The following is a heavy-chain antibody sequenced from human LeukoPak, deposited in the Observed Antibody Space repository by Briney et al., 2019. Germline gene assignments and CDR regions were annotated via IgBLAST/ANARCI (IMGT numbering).Heavy chain of an antibody. V-gene: IGHV1-2*02. CDR3: ARGAVPVFYYYMDV. Sequence: ASVKVSCKASGYTFTGYFMHWVRQAPGQGLEWMGWINPNSGGTNYAQKFQGRVTMTRDTSISTAYMELSRLGSDDTAVYYCARGAVPVFYYYMDVWGKGATVTVSS. CDR2: INPNSGGT. J-gene: IGHJ6*03. D-gene: IGHD2-2*01. CDR1: GYTFTGYF.